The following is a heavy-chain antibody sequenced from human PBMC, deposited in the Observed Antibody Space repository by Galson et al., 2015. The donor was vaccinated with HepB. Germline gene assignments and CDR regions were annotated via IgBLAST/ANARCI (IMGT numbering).Heavy chain of an antibody. V-gene: IGHV3-30-3*01. CDR2: ISYDGSNK. CDR1: GFTFSSYA. J-gene: IGHJ5*02. Sequence: SLRLSCAASGFTFSSYAMHWVRQAPGKGLEWVAVISYDGSNKYYADSVKGRFTISRDNSKNTLYLQMNSLRAEDTAVYYCARDLGSGSYYHSLLNWFDPWGQGTLVTVSS. D-gene: IGHD3-10*01. CDR3: ARDLGSGSYYHSLLNWFDP.